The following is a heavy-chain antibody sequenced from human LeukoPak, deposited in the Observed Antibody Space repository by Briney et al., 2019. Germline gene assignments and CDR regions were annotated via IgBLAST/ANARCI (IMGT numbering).Heavy chain of an antibody. D-gene: IGHD3-22*01. CDR3: ARGDYYDSSALDY. V-gene: IGHV3-NL1*01. CDR1: GFTFSSYG. J-gene: IGHJ4*02. Sequence: GGSLRLSCAASGFTFSSYGMHWVRQAPGKGLEWVSVIYGGGDTYYTDSVKGRFIISRDNSKNTLYLQMNSLRAEDTAVYYCARGDYYDSSALDYWGQGTLVTVSS. CDR2: IYGGGDT.